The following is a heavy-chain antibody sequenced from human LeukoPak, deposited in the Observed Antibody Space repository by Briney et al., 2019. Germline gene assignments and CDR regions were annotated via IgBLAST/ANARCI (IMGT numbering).Heavy chain of an antibody. CDR1: GFTFTAYG. CDR2: IFHDGSNK. V-gene: IGHV3-33*01. CDR3: ARDRIGGYYDSSGFFDY. Sequence: TGGSLRLSCAASGFTFTAYGMHWVRQAPGKGLEWVALIFHDGSNKYYADSVKGRFTISRDNSKNTLYLQMNSLRAEDTAVYYCARDRIGGYYDSSGFFDYWGQGTLVTVSS. J-gene: IGHJ4*02. D-gene: IGHD3-22*01.